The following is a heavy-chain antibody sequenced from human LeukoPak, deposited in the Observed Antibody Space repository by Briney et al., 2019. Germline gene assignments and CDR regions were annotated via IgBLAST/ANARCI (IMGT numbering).Heavy chain of an antibody. V-gene: IGHV1-46*01. J-gene: IGHJ4*02. Sequence: GASVKVSCKASGYTFTSYYMHWVRQAPGQGLEWMGIINPSGGSTSYAQKFQGRVTITRNTSISTAYMELSSLRSEDTAVYYCARGPFIGGYSGYSAYYFDYWGQGTLVTVSS. CDR3: ARGPFIGGYSGYSAYYFDY. D-gene: IGHD5-12*01. CDR2: INPSGGST. CDR1: GYTFTSYY.